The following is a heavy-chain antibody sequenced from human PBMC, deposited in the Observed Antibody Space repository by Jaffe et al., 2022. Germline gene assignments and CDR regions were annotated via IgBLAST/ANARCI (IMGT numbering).Heavy chain of an antibody. Sequence: QVQLQESGPGLVKPSQTLSLTCTVSGGSISSGSYYWSWIRQPAGKGLEWIGRIYTSGSTNYNPSLKSRVTISVDTSKNQFSLKLSSVTAADTAVYYCARGGDLSGSYLENDYWGQGTLVTVSS. D-gene: IGHD1-26*01. J-gene: IGHJ4*02. CDR2: IYTSGST. CDR1: GGSISSGSYY. CDR3: ARGGDLSGSYLENDY. V-gene: IGHV4-61*02.